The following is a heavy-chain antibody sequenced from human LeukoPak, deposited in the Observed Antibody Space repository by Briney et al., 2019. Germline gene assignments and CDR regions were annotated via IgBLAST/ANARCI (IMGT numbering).Heavy chain of an antibody. CDR1: GGTFSSYA. CDR2: IIPIFGTA. V-gene: IGHV1-69*05. J-gene: IGHJ6*03. CDR3: ARDDLCSSTSCYYMDV. Sequence: SVKVSCKASGGTFSSYAISWVRQAPGQGLEWMGGIIPIFGTANYAQKFQGRVTITTDESTSTAYMELSSLRSEDTAVYYCARDDLCSSTSCYYMDVWGKGTTVTVSS. D-gene: IGHD2-2*01.